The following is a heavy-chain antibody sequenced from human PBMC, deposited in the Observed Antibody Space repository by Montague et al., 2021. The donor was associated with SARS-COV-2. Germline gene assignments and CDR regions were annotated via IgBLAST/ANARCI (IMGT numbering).Heavy chain of an antibody. CDR2: IYYSGST. CDR3: ARGNRIAVAGPDFDY. D-gene: IGHD6-19*01. Sequence: SETLSLTCTVSGGSISTSPYFWGWIRQPPGKGLEWIGSIYYSGSTYYNSSLKSRVAISIDTSENQFSLKLSSVTAADAAVYYCARGNRIAVAGPDFDYWGQGTLVTASS. J-gene: IGHJ4*02. CDR1: GGSISTSPYF. V-gene: IGHV4-39*07.